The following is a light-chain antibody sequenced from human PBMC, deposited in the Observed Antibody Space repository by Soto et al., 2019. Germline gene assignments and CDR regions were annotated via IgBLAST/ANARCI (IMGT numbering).Light chain of an antibody. CDR1: QSVSSSY. CDR2: GAS. Sequence: EIVLTQSPGTLSLSPGEIATLSFSASQSVSSSYLAWYQQKPGQAPRLLIYGASSRATGIPDRFSGSGSGTDFTLTISRLEPEDFAVYYCQQYGSSPHTFGGGTKVDIK. CDR3: QQYGSSPHT. V-gene: IGKV3-20*01. J-gene: IGKJ4*01.